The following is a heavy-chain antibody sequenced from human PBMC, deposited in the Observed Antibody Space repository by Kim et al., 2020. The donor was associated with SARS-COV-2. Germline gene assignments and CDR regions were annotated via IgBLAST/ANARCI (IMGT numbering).Heavy chain of an antibody. CDR1: GFTFSSYA. CDR3: VKDRAGIAAAVGFDY. D-gene: IGHD6-13*01. CDR2: ISSNGGST. V-gene: IGHV3-64D*09. Sequence: GGSLRLSCSASGFTFSSYAMHWVRQAPGKGLEYVSGISSNGGSTYYAESVKGRFTISRDNSKNTLYLQMSSLRAEDTAVYYCVKDRAGIAAAVGFDYWGQGTLVTVSS. J-gene: IGHJ4*02.